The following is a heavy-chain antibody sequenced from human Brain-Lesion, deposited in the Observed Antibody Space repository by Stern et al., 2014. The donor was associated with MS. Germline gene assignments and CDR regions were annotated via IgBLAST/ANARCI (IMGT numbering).Heavy chain of an antibody. CDR1: GGSISSSTYY. Sequence: VQLVESGPGLVKPSETLSLPCTVSGGSISSSTYYWAWIRPPPGKGLERIGNISYRGFTYYTPSLKSRVTISVDMSKNQFSLKLSSVTAADTAIYYCARHDSVPRPSQLYSARDRGPGYFDYWGQGTLVTVSS. J-gene: IGHJ4*02. CDR2: ISYRGFT. V-gene: IGHV4-39*01. D-gene: IGHD1-26*01. CDR3: ARHDSVPRPSQLYSARDRGPGYFDY.